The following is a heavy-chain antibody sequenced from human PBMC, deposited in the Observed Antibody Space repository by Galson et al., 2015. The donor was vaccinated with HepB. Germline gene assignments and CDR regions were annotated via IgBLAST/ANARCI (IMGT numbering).Heavy chain of an antibody. CDR2: INPNSGGT. CDR1: GYTFTGYY. J-gene: IGHJ5*02. Sequence: SVTVSCKASGYTFTGYYMHWARRGPGQGLEWMGWINPNSGGTNYAQKFQGRVTMTRDTSISTAYMELSRLRSDDTAVYYCARVPPYLIWFDPWGQGTLVTVSS. CDR3: ARVPPYLIWFDP. V-gene: IGHV1-2*02.